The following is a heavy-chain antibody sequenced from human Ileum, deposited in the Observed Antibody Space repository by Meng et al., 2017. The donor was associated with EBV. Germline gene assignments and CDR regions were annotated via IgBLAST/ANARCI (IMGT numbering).Heavy chain of an antibody. Sequence: QLLVQESSPGLLQPTSPLTLTCRFSGGSVSRGGNYWPWIRQPPGKGLEWISYIYNSGSTTYNPSLKSRVTISVDTSKNQISLKLSSVTAADTAVYYCARDGYSSGSDWGQGTLVTVSS. J-gene: IGHJ4*02. CDR2: IYNSGST. CDR3: ARDGYSSGSD. D-gene: IGHD6-19*01. CDR1: GGSVSRGGNY. V-gene: IGHV4-61*08.